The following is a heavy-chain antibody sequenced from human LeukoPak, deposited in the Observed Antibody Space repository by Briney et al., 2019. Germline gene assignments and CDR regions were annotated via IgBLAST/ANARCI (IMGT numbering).Heavy chain of an antibody. D-gene: IGHD3-10*01. CDR3: AKVTPITMVQDYYYYMDV. J-gene: IGHJ6*03. CDR2: ISYDGSNK. CDR1: GFTFSSYG. Sequence: PGGSLRLPCAASGFTFSSYGMHWVRQAPGKGLEWVAVISYDGSNKYYADSVKGRFTISRDNSKNTLYLQMNSLRAEDTAVYYCAKVTPITMVQDYYYYMDVWGKGTTVTVSS. V-gene: IGHV3-30*18.